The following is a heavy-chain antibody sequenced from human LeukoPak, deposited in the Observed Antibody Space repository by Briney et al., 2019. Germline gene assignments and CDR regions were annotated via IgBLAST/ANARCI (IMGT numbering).Heavy chain of an antibody. CDR3: ASSSSHYYYYYMDV. CDR1: GFTFSSYA. Sequence: GGSLRLSCAASGFTFSSYAMSWVRQAPGKGLEWVSAISGSGSSTYYADSVKGRFTISRDNSKNTLYLQMNSLRAEDTAVYYCASSSSHYYYYYMDVWGKGTTVTVSS. V-gene: IGHV3-23*01. J-gene: IGHJ6*03. CDR2: ISGSGSST.